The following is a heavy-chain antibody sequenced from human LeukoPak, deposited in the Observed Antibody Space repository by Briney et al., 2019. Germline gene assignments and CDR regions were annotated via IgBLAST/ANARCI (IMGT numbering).Heavy chain of an antibody. CDR1: GFTFSSYA. V-gene: IGHV3-23*01. J-gene: IGHJ6*03. CDR2: ISGSGGST. CDR3: AKDSQRFRGGTSAFDYYYYMDV. Sequence: GGSLRLSCAASGFTFSSYAMSWVRQAPGKGLEWVSAISGSGGSTYYADSVKGRFTISRDNSKNTLYLQMNSLRAEDTAVYYCAKDSQRFRGGTSAFDYYYYMDVWGKGTTVTVSS. D-gene: IGHD1-1*01.